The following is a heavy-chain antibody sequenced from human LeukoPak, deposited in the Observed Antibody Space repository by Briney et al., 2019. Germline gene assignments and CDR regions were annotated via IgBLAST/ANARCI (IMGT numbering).Heavy chain of an antibody. D-gene: IGHD6-19*01. Sequence: GGSLRLSCAASGFTFSSYAMSWVRQAPGKGLQWVSSISGSGDSTYYADSVKGRFTISRGNSNNTLYLQMNSLRAEDTAVYYCAILIAVAGPATFYWGQGTLVTVSS. CDR3: AILIAVAGPATFY. CDR1: GFTFSSYA. CDR2: ISGSGDST. J-gene: IGHJ4*02. V-gene: IGHV3-23*01.